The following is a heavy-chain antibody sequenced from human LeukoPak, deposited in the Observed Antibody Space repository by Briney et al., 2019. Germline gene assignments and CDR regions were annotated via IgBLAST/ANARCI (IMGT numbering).Heavy chain of an antibody. CDR1: GYTFTSYD. CDR3: ARGRGPITMVRGSYYYYYYMDV. CDR2: MNPNSGNT. V-gene: IGHV1-8*01. D-gene: IGHD3-10*01. Sequence: ASVKVSCKASGYTFTSYDISWVRQATGQGLEWMGWMNPNSGNTGYAQTFQGSVTMTRNTSTSTAYMELSSLRSEDTAVYYCARGRGPITMVRGSYYYYYYMDVWGKGTTVTISS. J-gene: IGHJ6*03.